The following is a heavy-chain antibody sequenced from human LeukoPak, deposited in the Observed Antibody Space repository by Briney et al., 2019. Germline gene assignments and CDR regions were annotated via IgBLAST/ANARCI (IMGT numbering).Heavy chain of an antibody. CDR2: ISYDGSNK. CDR1: GFTFSSYA. V-gene: IGHV3-30-3*01. CDR3: ARESSGYYLDY. D-gene: IGHD3-22*01. J-gene: IGHJ4*02. Sequence: GRSLRLSCAASGFTFSSYAMHWVRQAPGKGLEWVAVISYDGSNKYYADSVKGRFTISRDNSKNTLYLQMNSLRAEDTAVYYCARESSGYYLDYWGQGTLVTVPS.